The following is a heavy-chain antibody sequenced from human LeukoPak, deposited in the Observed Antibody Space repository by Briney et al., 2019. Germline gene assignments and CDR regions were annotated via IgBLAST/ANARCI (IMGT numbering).Heavy chain of an antibody. CDR2: INHSGST. J-gene: IGHJ6*02. V-gene: IGHV4-34*01. D-gene: IGHD3-3*01. Sequence: GSLRLSCAASGFTVSSNYMSWVRQPPGKGLEWIGEINHSGSTNYNPSLKSRVTISVDTSKNQFSLKLSSVTAADTAVYYCARAPPIYDFWSGYRGMDVWGQGTTVTVSS. CDR3: ARAPPIYDFWSGYRGMDV. CDR1: GFTVSSNY.